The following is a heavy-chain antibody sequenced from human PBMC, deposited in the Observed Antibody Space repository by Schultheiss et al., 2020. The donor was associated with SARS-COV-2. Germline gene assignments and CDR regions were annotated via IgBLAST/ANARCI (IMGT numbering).Heavy chain of an antibody. D-gene: IGHD4-17*01. CDR2: IYHSGST. CDR3: ARGGYGDYGGDYYMDV. CDR1: GGSISSGGYS. J-gene: IGHJ6*03. Sequence: SETLSLTCAVSGGSISSGGYSWSWIRQPPGKGLEWIGSIYHSGSTYYNPSLKSRVTISVDTSKNQFSLKLSSVTAADTAVYYCARGGYGDYGGDYYMDVWGKGTTVTVSS. V-gene: IGHV4-39*07.